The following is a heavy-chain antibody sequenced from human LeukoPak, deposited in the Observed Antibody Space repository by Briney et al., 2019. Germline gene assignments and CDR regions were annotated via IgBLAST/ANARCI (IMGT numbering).Heavy chain of an antibody. V-gene: IGHV3-30-3*01. D-gene: IGHD6-19*01. CDR2: ISYDGSNK. J-gene: IGHJ2*01. CDR1: GFTFSSYA. CDR3: ARDPGAVAATLASWYFDL. Sequence: VQPGRSLRLPCAASGFTFSSYAMHWVRQAPGKGLEWVAVISYDGSNKYYADSVKGRFTISRDNSKNTLYLQMNSLRAEDTAVYYCARDPGAVAATLASWYFDLWGRGTLVTVSS.